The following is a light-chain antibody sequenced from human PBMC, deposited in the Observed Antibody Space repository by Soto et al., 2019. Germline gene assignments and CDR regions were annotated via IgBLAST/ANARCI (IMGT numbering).Light chain of an antibody. Sequence: QSVLTQPPSASGTPGQRVTISCSGSSSNIGSNTVNWYLQLPGTAPKLLIYSNNQRPSAVPGRFSGSKSGTSASLAISGLKSEDEANYYCPAWDDSLSGWVFGGGTKLTVL. CDR3: PAWDDSLSGWV. CDR1: SSNIGSNT. J-gene: IGLJ3*02. CDR2: SNN. V-gene: IGLV1-44*01.